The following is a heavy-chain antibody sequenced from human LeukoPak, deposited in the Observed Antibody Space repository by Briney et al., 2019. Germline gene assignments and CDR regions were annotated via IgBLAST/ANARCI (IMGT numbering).Heavy chain of an antibody. V-gene: IGHV3-30*02. Sequence: PGGSLRLSCAASGFIFSNYAMHWVCQAPGKGLEWLTFIRYDGSNKYYAESVKGRFTISRDNSKNTLYLQMNSLRAEDTAVYYCAKAIHSSSSGVVDYWGQGTLVTVSS. CDR3: AKAIHSSSSGVVDY. CDR1: GFIFSNYA. J-gene: IGHJ4*02. D-gene: IGHD6-6*01. CDR2: IRYDGSNK.